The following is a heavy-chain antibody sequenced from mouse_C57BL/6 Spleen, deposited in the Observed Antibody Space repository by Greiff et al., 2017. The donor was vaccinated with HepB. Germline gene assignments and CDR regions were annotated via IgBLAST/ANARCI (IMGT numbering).Heavy chain of an antibody. CDR1: GYTFTSYG. CDR2: IYPRSGNT. V-gene: IGHV1-81*01. CDR3: ARYDYYGSSYSYFDY. Sequence: QVQLQQSGAELARPGASVKLSCKASGYTFTSYGISWVKQRTGQGLEWIGEIYPRSGNTYYNEKFKGKATLTADKSSSTAYMELRSLTSEDSAVYFCARYDYYGSSYSYFDYWGQGTTLTVSS. J-gene: IGHJ2*01. D-gene: IGHD1-1*01.